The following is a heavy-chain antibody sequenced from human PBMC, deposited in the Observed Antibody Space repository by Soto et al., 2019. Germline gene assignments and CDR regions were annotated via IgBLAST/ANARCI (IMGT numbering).Heavy chain of an antibody. D-gene: IGHD2-2*01. CDR3: ARVSREVVPASIDY. V-gene: IGHV3-74*01. CDR2: INSDGSST. Sequence: GGSRRLPCAASGFTFSSYCIHWVRQAPGKGLVWVSRINSDGSSTTYADSVKGRFTISRDNAKNTLYLQMTSLRAEDTAVYYCARVSREVVPASIDYWDQGTLITVYS. J-gene: IGHJ4*02. CDR1: GFTFSSYC.